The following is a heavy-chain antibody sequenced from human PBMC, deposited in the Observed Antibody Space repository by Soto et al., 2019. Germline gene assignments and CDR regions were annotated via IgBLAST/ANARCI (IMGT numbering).Heavy chain of an antibody. D-gene: IGHD4-17*01. J-gene: IGHJ4*02. CDR3: ARDPGLRSY. V-gene: IGHV3-30-3*01. Sequence: GGSLRLSCAASGFTFSSYAMHWVRQAPGKGVEGVAVISYDGSNKYYADSVKGRFTISRDNSKNTLYLQMTSLRAEDTAVYYCARDPGLRSYWGQGTLVTVSS. CDR1: GFTFSSYA. CDR2: ISYDGSNK.